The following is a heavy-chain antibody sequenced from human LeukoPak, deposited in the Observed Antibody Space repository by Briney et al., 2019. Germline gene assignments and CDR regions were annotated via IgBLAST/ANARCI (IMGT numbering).Heavy chain of an antibody. CDR1: GFTFSSYS. CDR3: ARAYYYDSSGYYYFDY. D-gene: IGHD3-22*01. CDR2: ISSSSSYI. Sequence: PGGSLRLSCAASGFTFSSYSMNWVRQAPGKGLEWVSSISSSSSYIYYADSVKGRFTISRDYAKNSLYLQMNSLRAEDTAVYYCARAYYYDSSGYYYFDYWGQGTLVTVSS. J-gene: IGHJ4*02. V-gene: IGHV3-21*01.